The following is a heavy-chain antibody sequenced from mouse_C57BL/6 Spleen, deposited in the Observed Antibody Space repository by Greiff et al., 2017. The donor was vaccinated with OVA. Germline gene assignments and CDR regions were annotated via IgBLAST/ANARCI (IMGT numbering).Heavy chain of an antibody. V-gene: IGHV1-5*01. Sequence: VQLQQSGTVLARPGASVKMSCKTSGYTFTSYWMHWVKQRPGQGLEWIGAIYPGNSDTSYNQKFKGKAKLTAVTSASTAYMELSSLTNEDSAVYYCTRGDGYPYAMDYWGQGTSVTVSS. CDR2: IYPGNSDT. D-gene: IGHD2-3*01. J-gene: IGHJ4*01. CDR1: GYTFTSYW. CDR3: TRGDGYPYAMDY.